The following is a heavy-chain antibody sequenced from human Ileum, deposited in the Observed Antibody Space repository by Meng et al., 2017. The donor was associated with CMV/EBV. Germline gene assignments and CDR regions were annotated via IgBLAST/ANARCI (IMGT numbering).Heavy chain of an antibody. CDR1: GGAITSCNYY. Sequence: KRSAAVLVNPQPPLLCTVTVSGGAITSCNYYWSWVRQPPGRSLEWIGYIYYSGSPYNKPSLKSRVPLSLDTSKNQFSLNLRSVTATDSAVYYCVRQVVAASFDYWGQGALVTVSS. V-gene: IGHV4-30-4*08. J-gene: IGHJ4*02. CDR3: VRQVVAASFDY. D-gene: IGHD2-15*01. CDR2: IYYSGSP.